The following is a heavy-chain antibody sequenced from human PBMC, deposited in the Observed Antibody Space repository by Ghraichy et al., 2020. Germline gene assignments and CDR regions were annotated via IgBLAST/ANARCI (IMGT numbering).Heavy chain of an antibody. CDR3: AKDKRYSSSWYGGWFDP. CDR2: ISWNSGSI. J-gene: IGHJ5*02. Sequence: GGSLRLSCAASGFTFDDYAMHWVRQAPGKGLEWVSGISWNSGSIGYADSVKGRFTISRDNAKNSLYLQMNSLRAEDTALYYCAKDKRYSSSWYGGWFDPWGQGTLVTVSS. CDR1: GFTFDDYA. D-gene: IGHD6-13*01. V-gene: IGHV3-9*01.